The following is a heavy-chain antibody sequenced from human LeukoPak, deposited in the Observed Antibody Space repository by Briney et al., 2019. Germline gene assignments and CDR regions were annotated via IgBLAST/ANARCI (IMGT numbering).Heavy chain of an antibody. Sequence: PSETLSLTCTVSGGSISSYYWSWIRQPPGKGLEWIGYIYYSGSTNYNPSLKSRVTISVDTSKNQFSLKLSSVTAADTAVYYCARRYYDSSDRGDWFDPWGQGTLVTVSS. CDR3: ARRYYDSSDRGDWFDP. J-gene: IGHJ5*02. V-gene: IGHV4-59*08. CDR2: IYYSGST. D-gene: IGHD3-22*01. CDR1: GGSISSYY.